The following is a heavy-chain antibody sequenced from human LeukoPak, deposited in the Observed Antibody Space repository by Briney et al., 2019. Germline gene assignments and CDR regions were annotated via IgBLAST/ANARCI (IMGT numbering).Heavy chain of an antibody. CDR2: IIPIFGTA. CDR3: ARANLNIAAAGTDYYYYMDV. Sequence: SVKVSCKASGGTFSSYAISWVRQAPGQGLEWMGGIIPIFGTANYAQKFQGRVTITTDESTSTAYMELSSLRSEDTAVYYWARANLNIAAAGTDYYYYMDVWGKGTTVTVSS. CDR1: GGTFSSYA. V-gene: IGHV1-69*05. D-gene: IGHD6-13*01. J-gene: IGHJ6*03.